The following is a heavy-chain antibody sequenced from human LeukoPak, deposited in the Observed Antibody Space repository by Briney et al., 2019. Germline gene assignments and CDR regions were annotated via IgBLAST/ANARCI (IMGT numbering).Heavy chain of an antibody. D-gene: IGHD3-22*01. CDR2: ISGSGGST. V-gene: IGHV3-23*01. CDR1: GFTFSSYA. Sequence: PGGSLRLSCAASGFTFSSYAMSWVRQAPGKGLEWVSAISGSGGSTYYADSVKGRFTISRDNSKNTLYLQMNSLRAEDTAVYYCARGLSYYYDSSGYYLDYWGQGTLVTVSS. J-gene: IGHJ4*02. CDR3: ARGLSYYYDSSGYYLDY.